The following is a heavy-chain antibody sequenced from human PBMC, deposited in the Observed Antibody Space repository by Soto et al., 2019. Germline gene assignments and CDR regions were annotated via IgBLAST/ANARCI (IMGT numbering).Heavy chain of an antibody. Sequence: SGFTFSSYAMNWVRQAPGKGLEWVSYISSSSSTIYYADSVKGRFTISRDNAKNSLYLQMNSLRDEDTAVYYCGGDSSGYYYPDVFDIWGQGTMVTVSS. CDR2: ISSSSSTI. CDR1: GFTFSSYA. D-gene: IGHD3-22*01. J-gene: IGHJ3*02. CDR3: GGDSSGYYYPDVFDI. V-gene: IGHV3-48*02.